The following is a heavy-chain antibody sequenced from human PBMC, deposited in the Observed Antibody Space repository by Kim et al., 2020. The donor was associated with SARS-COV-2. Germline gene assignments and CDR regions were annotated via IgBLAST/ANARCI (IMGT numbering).Heavy chain of an antibody. CDR1: VGTFASNY. Sequence: SETLSLTCTVYVGTFASNYWSWIRQSPERGLEWIGFIDYSGGTNYNPSLKSRVTMSVDTSKNQFSLSLNSVTAADTAVYYCARRYGDLGDRGTLIPVSS. D-gene: IGHD4-17*01. J-gene: IGHJ4*02. V-gene: IGHV4-59*12. CDR2: IDYSGGT. CDR3: ARRYGDL.